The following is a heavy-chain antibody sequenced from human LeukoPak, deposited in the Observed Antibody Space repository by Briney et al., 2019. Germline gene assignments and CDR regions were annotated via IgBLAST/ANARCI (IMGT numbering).Heavy chain of an antibody. J-gene: IGHJ4*02. D-gene: IGHD4-17*01. CDR2: INPNSGGT. V-gene: IGHV1-2*02. Sequence: ASVKVSCKASGYTFTGYYMHGVRQAPGQGLEGMGWINPNSGGTNYAPKFQGRVTMTRDTAISTAYMELSRLRSDDTAVYYCARVLGEEKRVDYWGQGTVVTVSS. CDR1: GYTFTGYY. CDR3: ARVLGEEKRVDY.